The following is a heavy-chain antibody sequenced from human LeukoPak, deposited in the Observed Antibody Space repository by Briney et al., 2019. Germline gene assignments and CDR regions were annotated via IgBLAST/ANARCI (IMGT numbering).Heavy chain of an antibody. CDR1: GFSFSDYY. CDR3: ARGGTGAFDY. J-gene: IGHJ4*02. V-gene: IGHV3-11*06. D-gene: IGHD2-8*02. Sequence: PGGSLRLACTASGFSFSDYYMSWIRQAPGKGLEWISYISSRSTYISDADSVKGRFTISRDNAKNLLFLQMNSLRVEDMALYYCARGGTGAFDYWGQGILVTVSS. CDR2: ISSRSTYI.